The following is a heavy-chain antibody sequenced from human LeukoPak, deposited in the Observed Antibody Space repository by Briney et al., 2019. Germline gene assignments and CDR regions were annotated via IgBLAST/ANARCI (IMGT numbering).Heavy chain of an antibody. J-gene: IGHJ3*02. D-gene: IGHD6-13*01. V-gene: IGHV3-30*03. CDR1: GFTFSSYG. CDR3: ARDRGQLGAFDI. Sequence: GGSLRLSCAASGFTFSSYGMHWVRQAPGKGLEWVAVISYDGSNKYYADSVKGRFTISRDNSKNTLYLQMNSLRADDTAVYYCARDRGQLGAFDIWGQGTMVTVSS. CDR2: ISYDGSNK.